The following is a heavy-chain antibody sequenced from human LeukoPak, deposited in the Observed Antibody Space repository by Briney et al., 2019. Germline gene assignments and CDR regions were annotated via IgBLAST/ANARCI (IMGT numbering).Heavy chain of an antibody. V-gene: IGHV1-69*13. CDR3: AREYCSSTSCYGFDP. CDR2: IIPIFGTA. D-gene: IGHD2-2*01. CDR1: GGTFSSYA. J-gene: IGHJ5*02. Sequence: ASAKVSCKASGGTFSSYAISWVRQAPGQGLEWMGGIIPIFGTANYAQKFQGRVTITADESTSTAYMELSSLRSEDTAVYYCAREYCSSTSCYGFDPWGQGTLVTVSS.